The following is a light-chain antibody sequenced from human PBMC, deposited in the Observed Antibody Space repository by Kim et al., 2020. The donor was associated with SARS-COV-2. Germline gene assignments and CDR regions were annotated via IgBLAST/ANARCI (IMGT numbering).Light chain of an antibody. CDR3: TQGSEFPIP. Sequence: DIGMTQTPLSSPVTLGQPASISCRSSQSLVHTDGDTYLSWLHQRPGQPPRLLIYKISNWFSGVPDRFSGSGAGTDFTLKIRRVEDEDVCVYSCTQGSEFPIPFGQGTRLGIK. CDR1: QSLVHTDGDTY. J-gene: IGKJ5*01. V-gene: IGKV2-24*01. CDR2: KIS.